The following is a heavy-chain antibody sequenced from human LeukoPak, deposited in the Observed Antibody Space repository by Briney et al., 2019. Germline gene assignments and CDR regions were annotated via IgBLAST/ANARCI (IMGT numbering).Heavy chain of an antibody. V-gene: IGHV3-23*01. D-gene: IGHD2-2*01. CDR2: ISGSGGST. J-gene: IGHJ4*02. CDR3: AKVEDIVVVPAAMVDY. CDR1: GFTFSSYA. Sequence: GGSLRLSCAASGFTFSSYAMSWVRQAPGKGLEWVSAISGSGGSTYYADSVKGRFTISRDNSKNTLYLQMNSLRAEDTAVYYCAKVEDIVVVPAAMVDYWGQGTLVTVSS.